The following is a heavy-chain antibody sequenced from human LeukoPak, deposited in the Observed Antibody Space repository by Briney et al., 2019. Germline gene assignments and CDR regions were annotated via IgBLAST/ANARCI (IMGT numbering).Heavy chain of an antibody. D-gene: IGHD6-19*01. V-gene: IGHV3-48*01. CDR1: GFTFSSYS. CDR3: ASLLVAGVASVDY. CDR2: ISDSSHAI. Sequence: GGSLRLSCAASGFTFSSYSMIWVRQAPGKGLEWVSYISDSSHAIYHADSVRGRFTISRDNAKDSLYLQMNSLRAEDTAVYYCASLLVAGVASVDYWGQGTLVTVSS. J-gene: IGHJ4*02.